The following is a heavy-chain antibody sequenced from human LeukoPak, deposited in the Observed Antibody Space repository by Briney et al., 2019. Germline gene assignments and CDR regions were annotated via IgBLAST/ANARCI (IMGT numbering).Heavy chain of an antibody. CDR3: TRPLGYCSGGTCYTFGY. CDR1: GYTFTGYY. D-gene: IGHD2-15*01. V-gene: IGHV1-2*02. Sequence: ASVKVSCKASGYTFTGYYIHWVRQAPGQGLEWMGWINANSGGTNYVQKFQGRVTMTRDTSISTAYMELSSLRSDDTAVYYCTRPLGYCSGGTCYTFGYWGQGTLVTVFS. CDR2: INANSGGT. J-gene: IGHJ4*02.